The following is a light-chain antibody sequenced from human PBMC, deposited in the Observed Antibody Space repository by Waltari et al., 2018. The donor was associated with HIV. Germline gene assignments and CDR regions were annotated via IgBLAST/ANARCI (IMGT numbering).Light chain of an antibody. CDR1: PVISSG. J-gene: IGKJ4*01. Sequence: DIQMTQSPSAVSASVGDRFTITCRASPVISSGVASYQQTPGKAPKLLIFSASTLQNGVPSRFSGGGSAKDFTLTSSSLQPEDSVTYFCQQSDSLPLTFGGGTKVEIK. CDR3: QQSDSLPLT. CDR2: SAS. V-gene: IGKV1-12*01.